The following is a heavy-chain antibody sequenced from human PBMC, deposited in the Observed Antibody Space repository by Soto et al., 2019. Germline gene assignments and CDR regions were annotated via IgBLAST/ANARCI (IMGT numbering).Heavy chain of an antibody. J-gene: IGHJ4*02. V-gene: IGHV1-2*04. CDR2: INPNSGGT. Sequence: GASVKVSCKASGYTFTGYYMHWVRQAPGQGLEWMGWINPNSGGTNYAQKFQGWVTMTRDTSISTAYMELSRLRSDDTAVYYCARAPFQHRSGGSCYYLDYWGQGTLVTVSS. D-gene: IGHD2-15*01. CDR1: GYTFTGYY. CDR3: ARAPFQHRSGGSCYYLDY.